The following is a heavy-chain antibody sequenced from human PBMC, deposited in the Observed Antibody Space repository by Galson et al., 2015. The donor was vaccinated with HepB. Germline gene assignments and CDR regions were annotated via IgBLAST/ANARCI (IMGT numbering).Heavy chain of an antibody. V-gene: IGHV3-66*01. J-gene: IGHJ4*02. CDR2: IYRGGNT. CDR3: ASGDNWNDFSFDY. CDR1: GFTVSGDY. D-gene: IGHD1-1*01. Sequence: SLRLSCAASGFTVSGDYMSWVRQAPGKGLEWVSIIYRGGNTDYADSVKGRFTISRDSSQTSLYLQMNSLRPEDTAVYYRASGDNWNDFSFDYWGQGTLVTVSS.